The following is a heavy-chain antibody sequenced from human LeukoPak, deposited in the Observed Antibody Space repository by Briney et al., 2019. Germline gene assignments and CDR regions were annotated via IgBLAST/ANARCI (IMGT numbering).Heavy chain of an antibody. V-gene: IGHV2-5*01. Sequence: GSGPTLVKPTQTLTLTCTFFVFSLSTSGAGVGWIRQLPGKALEWLALIYWNDDKRYSPSLKSRLTITKDTSKNQVVLRMTNMDSVDAATYYCAKRGVLAVGGLFDYWGQGTLVTVSS. CDR3: AKRGVLAVGGLFDY. CDR1: VFSLSTSGAG. J-gene: IGHJ4*02. D-gene: IGHD6-19*01. CDR2: IYWNDDK.